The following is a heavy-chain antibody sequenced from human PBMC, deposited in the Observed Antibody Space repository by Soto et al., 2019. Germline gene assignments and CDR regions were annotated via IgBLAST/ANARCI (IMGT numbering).Heavy chain of an antibody. V-gene: IGHV4-59*01. CDR2: VYYTGST. CDR1: GGSISGSY. CDR3: ARSVAVPGAHIDY. D-gene: IGHD6-19*01. Sequence: SETLSLTCTVSGGSISGSYWSWIRQSPGKGLEWLGYVYYTGSTNYSPSLRSRVSISVDTSKNEFSLRLSSVTAADTAVYFCARSVAVPGAHIDYWGQGTQVTVSS. J-gene: IGHJ4*02.